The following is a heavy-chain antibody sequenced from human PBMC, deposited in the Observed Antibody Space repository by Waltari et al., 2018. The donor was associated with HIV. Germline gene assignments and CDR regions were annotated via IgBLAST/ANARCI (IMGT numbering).Heavy chain of an antibody. CDR1: GGSISSSSSY. V-gene: IGHV4-39*07. CDR3: ARGPNYCSGGSCYRGWFDP. D-gene: IGHD2-15*01. J-gene: IGHJ5*02. CDR2: IYYSGST. Sequence: QLQLQESGPGLVKPSETLSLTCTVSGGSISSSSSYWGWIRQPPGKGLEWIGSIYYSGSTYYNPSLKSRVTISVDTSKNQFSLKLSSVTAADTAVYYCARGPNYCSGGSCYRGWFDPWGQGTLVTVSS.